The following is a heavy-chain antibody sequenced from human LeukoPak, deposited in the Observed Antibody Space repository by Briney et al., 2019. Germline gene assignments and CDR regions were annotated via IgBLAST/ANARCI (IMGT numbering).Heavy chain of an antibody. V-gene: IGHV1-69*13. J-gene: IGHJ4*02. CDR3: ATGYCSGGSCPWPY. Sequence: SVKVSCKASGDTFSSYAISWVRQAPGQGLEWMGGIIPIFGTANYAQKFQGRVTITADESTSTAYMELSSLRSEDTAVYYCATGYCSGGSCPWPYWGQGTLVTVSS. CDR2: IIPIFGTA. D-gene: IGHD2-15*01. CDR1: GDTFSSYA.